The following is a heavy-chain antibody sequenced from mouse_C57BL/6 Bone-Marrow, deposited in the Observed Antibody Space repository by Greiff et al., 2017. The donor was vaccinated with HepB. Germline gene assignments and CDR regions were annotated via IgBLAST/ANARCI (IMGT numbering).Heavy chain of an antibody. D-gene: IGHD1-1*01. V-gene: IGHV14-4*01. CDR1: GFNIKDDY. CDR2: IDPENGDT. CDR3: TLITTGYFDV. Sequence: SGAELVRPGASVKLSCTASGFNIKDDYMHWVKQRPEQGLEWIGWIDPENGDTEYASKFQGKATITADTSSKTAYLQLSSLTSEDTAVYYCTLITTGYFDVWGTGTTVTVSS. J-gene: IGHJ1*03.